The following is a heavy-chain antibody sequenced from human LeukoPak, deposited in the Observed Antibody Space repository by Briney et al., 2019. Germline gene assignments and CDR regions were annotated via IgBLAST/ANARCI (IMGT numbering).Heavy chain of an antibody. J-gene: IGHJ4*02. CDR3: AKIHYYGSGSCYIPGGGYFDY. V-gene: IGHV3-23*01. D-gene: IGHD3-10*01. CDR1: GFTFSSYA. CDR2: ISGSGGST. Sequence: GGSLRLSCAASGFTFSSYAMSWVRQAPGKGLEWVSPISGSGGSTYYADSVKGRFTISRDNSKNTLYLQMNSLRAEDTAVYYCAKIHYYGSGSCYIPGGGYFDYWGQGTLVTVSS.